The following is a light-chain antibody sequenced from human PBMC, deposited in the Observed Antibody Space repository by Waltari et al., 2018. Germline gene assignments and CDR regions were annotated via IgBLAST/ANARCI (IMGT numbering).Light chain of an antibody. J-gene: IGKJ1*01. CDR3: QQYDNYWT. CDR2: KAS. V-gene: IGKV1-5*03. CDR1: QSITHW. Sequence: DIQMTQYPSTLSAYVGHRVTITCRASQSITHWLAWYQQKPGKAPKILIYKASNLESGVPARFSGSGSGTEFTLTISSLQPDDFATYYCQQYDNYWTFGQGTKVEIK.